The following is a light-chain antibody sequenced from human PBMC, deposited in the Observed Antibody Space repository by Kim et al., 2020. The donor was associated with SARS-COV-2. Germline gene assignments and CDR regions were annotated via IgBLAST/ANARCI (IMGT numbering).Light chain of an antibody. CDR2: DTS. CDR3: HQRSNWPLT. V-gene: IGKV3-11*01. CDR1: QSVSGY. Sequence: PGEGATLSCRASQSVSGYLAWYQHKPGQAPRRLIYDTSNRATGIPARFSASRSGADFTLTISSLVPEDFSVYYCHQRSNWPLTFGGGTQVDIK. J-gene: IGKJ4*01.